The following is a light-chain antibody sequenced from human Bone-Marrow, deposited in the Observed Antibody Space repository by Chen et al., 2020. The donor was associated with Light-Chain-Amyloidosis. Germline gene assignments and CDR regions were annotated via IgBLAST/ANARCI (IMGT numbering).Light chain of an antibody. J-gene: IGLJ3*02. V-gene: IGLV3-1*01. Sequence: SYELTQPPSLSVSPGQTAIITCSGDKLGDKYVCWYQPKPGQSPVLVIYQDNKRPSGIPERLSGSNSGNTATLTISGTQTMDEADYYCQAWDTTSWVFGGGTTLTVL. CDR1: KLGDKY. CDR3: QAWDTTSWV. CDR2: QDN.